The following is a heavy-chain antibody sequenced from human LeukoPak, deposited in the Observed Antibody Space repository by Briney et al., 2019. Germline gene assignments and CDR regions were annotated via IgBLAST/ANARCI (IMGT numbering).Heavy chain of an antibody. CDR3: AKVRYCSSTSCYTAFDY. V-gene: IGHV3-30*18. CDR2: ISYDRSNK. D-gene: IGHD2-2*02. CDR1: GFTFSSYG. Sequence: GRSLRLSCAASGFTFSSYGMHWVRQAPGKGLEWVAVISYDRSNKYYADSVKGRFTISRDNSKNTLYLQMNSLRAEDTAVYYCAKVRYCSSTSCYTAFDYWGQGTQVTVSS. J-gene: IGHJ4*02.